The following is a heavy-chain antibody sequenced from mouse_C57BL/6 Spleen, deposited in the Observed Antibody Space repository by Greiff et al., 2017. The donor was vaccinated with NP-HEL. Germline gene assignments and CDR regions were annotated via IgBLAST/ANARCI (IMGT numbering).Heavy chain of an antibody. V-gene: IGHV3-6*01. CDR3: AREGYYGSSYVENY. CDR2: ISYDGSN. J-gene: IGHJ2*01. CDR1: GYSITSGYY. D-gene: IGHD1-1*01. Sequence: VQLKESGPGLVKPSQSLSLTCSVTGYSITSGYYWNWIRQFPGNKLEWMGYISYDGSNNYNPSLKNRISITRDTSKNQFFLKLNSVTTEDTATYYCAREGYYGSSYVENYWGQGTTLTVSS.